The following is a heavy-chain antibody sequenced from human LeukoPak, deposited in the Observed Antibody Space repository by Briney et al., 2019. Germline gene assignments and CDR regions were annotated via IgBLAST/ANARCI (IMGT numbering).Heavy chain of an antibody. CDR1: GYTFTIYG. D-gene: IGHD5-18*01. J-gene: IGHJ4*02. V-gene: IGHV1-18*01. Sequence: ASVNVSCKPSGYTFTIYGISWVRQAPGQGQEWMGWISAYNGNTHYAQKVQGRVTMTTDTSTSTAYMDLRSLRADDTAVYYCARTDIVATGAEWIQLWSMGYWGQGTLVTVSS. CDR3: ARTDIVATGAEWIQLWSMGY. CDR2: ISAYNGNT.